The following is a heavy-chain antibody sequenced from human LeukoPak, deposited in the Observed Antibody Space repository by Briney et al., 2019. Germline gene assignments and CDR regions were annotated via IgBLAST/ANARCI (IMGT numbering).Heavy chain of an antibody. D-gene: IGHD6-19*01. CDR3: AKDRFPHSSGRGLDY. J-gene: IGHJ4*02. Sequence: GGSLRLSCAASGFTFSSYWMSWVRQAPGKGLEWVANIKQDGSEKYYVDSVKGRFTISRDNAKNSLYLQMNSLRAEDTAVYYCAKDRFPHSSGRGLDYWGQGTLVTVSS. V-gene: IGHV3-7*01. CDR1: GFTFSSYW. CDR2: IKQDGSEK.